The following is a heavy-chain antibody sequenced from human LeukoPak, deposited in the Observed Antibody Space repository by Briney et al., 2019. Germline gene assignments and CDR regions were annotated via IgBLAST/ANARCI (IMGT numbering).Heavy chain of an antibody. CDR3: ARVSGRLERQSDLDY. Sequence: GGSLRLSCAASGFTFASYSMNWVRQAPGKGLEWVSSISGDSTYIYNAGSVKGRFTISRDNAQALLYLQMISLRADDTAVYYCARVSGRLERQSDLDYWGQGTLVIVSS. D-gene: IGHD1-1*01. V-gene: IGHV3-21*01. CDR2: ISGDSTYI. CDR1: GFTFASYS. J-gene: IGHJ4*02.